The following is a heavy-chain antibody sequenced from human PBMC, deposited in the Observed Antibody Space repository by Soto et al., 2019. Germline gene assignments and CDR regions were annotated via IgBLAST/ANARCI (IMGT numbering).Heavy chain of an antibody. V-gene: IGHV4-30-4*01. CDR2: IYYSGST. CDR3: ARGAANIGKGRLAAAGFDY. CDR1: GGSISSGDYY. Sequence: SETLSLTCTVSGGSISSGDYYWSWIRQPPGKGLEWIGYIYYSGSTYYNPSLKSRVTISVDTSKNQFSLKLSSVTAADTAVYYCARGAANIGKGRLAAAGFDYWGQGTLVTVSS. J-gene: IGHJ4*02. D-gene: IGHD6-13*01.